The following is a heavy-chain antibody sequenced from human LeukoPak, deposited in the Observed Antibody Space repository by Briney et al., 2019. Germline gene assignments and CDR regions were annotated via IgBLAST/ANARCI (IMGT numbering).Heavy chain of an antibody. CDR3: ARQVGQMRFDS. V-gene: IGHV4-59*08. J-gene: IGHJ5*01. CDR1: GGSISSYY. Sequence: SETLSLTCTVSGGSISSYYCSWIRQRPGKGLEWTGYIYGGGSTNYNPSLTSRVTISVDTSKNQFSLSLSSVTAADTAVYYCARQVGQMRFDSWGQGTLVTVSS. CDR2: IYGGGST. D-gene: IGHD1-26*01.